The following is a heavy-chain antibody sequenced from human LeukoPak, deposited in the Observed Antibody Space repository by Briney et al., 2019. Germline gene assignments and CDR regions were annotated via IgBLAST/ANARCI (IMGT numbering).Heavy chain of an antibody. V-gene: IGHV5-10-1*01. CDR3: ARHKTLLQYSSSAPLNWFDP. D-gene: IGHD6-6*01. Sequence: GESLKISCKGSGYSFTSYWISWVRQMPGKGLEWMGRIDPSDSYTNYSPSFQGHVTISADKSISNAYLQWSSLKASDHAMYYCARHKTLLQYSSSAPLNWFDPWGQGTLVTVSS. J-gene: IGHJ5*02. CDR1: GYSFTSYW. CDR2: IDPSDSYT.